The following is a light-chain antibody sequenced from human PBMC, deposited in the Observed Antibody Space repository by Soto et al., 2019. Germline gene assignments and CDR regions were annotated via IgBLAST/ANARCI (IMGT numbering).Light chain of an antibody. Sequence: EIVMTQSPATLSVSPGERATLSCRASQSVSSNLAWYQQKPGQAPRLLIYGASTRATGIPARFSGSGSGTEVTLTISSLQSEDFAVYYCQQYNNWPPGFGPGTKGDIK. CDR2: GAS. CDR1: QSVSSN. CDR3: QQYNNWPPG. J-gene: IGKJ3*01. V-gene: IGKV3-15*01.